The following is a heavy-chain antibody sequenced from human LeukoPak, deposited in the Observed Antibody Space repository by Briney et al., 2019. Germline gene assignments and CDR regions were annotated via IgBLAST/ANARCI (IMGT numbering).Heavy chain of an antibody. CDR1: GGSFSGYY. CDR2: INHSGST. D-gene: IGHD3-10*01. V-gene: IGHV4-34*01. J-gene: IGHJ3*02. Sequence: SETLSLTCAVYGGSFSGYYWSWIRQPPGKGLEWIGEINHSGSTNYNPSLKNRVTISVDTSKNQFSLKLSSVTAADTAVYYCARGRRATPNDAFDIWGQGTMVTVSS. CDR3: ARGRRATPNDAFDI.